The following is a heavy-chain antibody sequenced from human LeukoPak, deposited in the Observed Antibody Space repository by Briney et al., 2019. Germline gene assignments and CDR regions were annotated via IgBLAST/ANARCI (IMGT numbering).Heavy chain of an antibody. V-gene: IGHV3-23*01. Sequence: GGSLRLSCAASGFTFSYYAMSWVRQAPGKGLEWVSIITRSGGTYYADSVKGRFTISRDNSKNTLYLQMNSLRAEDTAVYYCATWVFLGESGYYDYWGQGTLVTVSS. CDR3: ATWVFLGESGYYDY. CDR2: ITRSGGT. CDR1: GFTFSYYA. D-gene: IGHD3-10*01. J-gene: IGHJ4*02.